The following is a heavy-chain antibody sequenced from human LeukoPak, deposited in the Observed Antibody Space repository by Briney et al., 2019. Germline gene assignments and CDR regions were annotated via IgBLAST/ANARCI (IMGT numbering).Heavy chain of an antibody. CDR2: IYYSGST. CDR3: GSIAARVYYFDY. D-gene: IGHD6-6*01. CDR1: GGSISSGGYY. J-gene: IGHJ4*02. Sequence: SETLSLTCTVSGGSISSGGYYWSWIRQHPGKGLEWIGYIYYSGSTYYNPSLKSRVTISVDTSKNQFSLKLSSVTAADTAVYYCGSIAARVYYFDYWGQGTLVTVSS. V-gene: IGHV4-31*03.